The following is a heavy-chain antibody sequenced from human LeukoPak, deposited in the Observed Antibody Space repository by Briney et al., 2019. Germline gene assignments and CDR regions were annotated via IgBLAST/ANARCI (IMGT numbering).Heavy chain of an antibody. V-gene: IGHV3-30*18. CDR2: ISYDGSNK. CDR3: AKGNYDILTGPGSYYGMDV. J-gene: IGHJ6*02. D-gene: IGHD3-9*01. CDR1: GFTFRRYG. Sequence: PGGSLRLSCAASGFTFRRYGMQRVRQAPGKGLEWVAVISYDGSNKYYADSVKGRFTISRDNSKNTLYLQMNSLIAVNTAVYYCAKGNYDILTGPGSYYGMDVWGQGTTVTVSS.